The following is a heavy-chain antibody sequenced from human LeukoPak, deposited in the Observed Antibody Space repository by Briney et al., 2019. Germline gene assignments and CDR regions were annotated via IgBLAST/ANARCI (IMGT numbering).Heavy chain of an antibody. CDR2: MNPNSGNT. V-gene: IGHV1-8*01. D-gene: IGHD2-2*01. Sequence: ASVKVSCKASGYTFTSYDINWVRQATGQGLEWMGWMNPNSGNTGYAQKFQGRGTMTRNTSISTANMELSSLSSEDTAVYFCAVSTHEAGGVDHWGQGTLVTVSS. J-gene: IGHJ4*02. CDR3: AVSTHEAGGVDH. CDR1: GYTFTSYD.